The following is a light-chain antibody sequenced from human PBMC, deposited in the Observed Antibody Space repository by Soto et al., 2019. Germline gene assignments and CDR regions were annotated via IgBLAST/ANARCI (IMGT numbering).Light chain of an antibody. CDR3: QQYHNWPIT. Sequence: EIVMTQPPVTLSVSPGETVTLSCGASQSVSSNLAWHQQKPGQAPRILMYDASTRATGISARFSGSGSGTEFTLTISSLQSEDFAVYYCQQYHNWPITFGQGSRLEIK. V-gene: IGKV3-15*01. CDR2: DAS. CDR1: QSVSSN. J-gene: IGKJ5*01.